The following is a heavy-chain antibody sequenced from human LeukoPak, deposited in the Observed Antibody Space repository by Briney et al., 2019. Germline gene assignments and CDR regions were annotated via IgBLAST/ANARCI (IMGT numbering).Heavy chain of an antibody. CDR3: ARTGSLFGRFLDH. CDR1: ADSMNNYY. CDR2: MHPGGTT. V-gene: IGHV4-59*01. D-gene: IGHD3-10*02. J-gene: IGHJ4*02. Sequence: SETLSLTCSVFADSMNNYYWTWIRQPPGKGLEWVGNMHPGGTTKFHPSLEGRVTMSIDTSNKQFSLRLRSVTAADTATYYCARTGSLFGRFLDHWGPGALVIVSS.